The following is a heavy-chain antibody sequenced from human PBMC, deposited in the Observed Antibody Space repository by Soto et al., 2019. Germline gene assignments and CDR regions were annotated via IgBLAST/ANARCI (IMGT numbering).Heavy chain of an antibody. V-gene: IGHV4-31*03. D-gene: IGHD3-3*01. CDR3: ATISYDFWSGYDYYYYYGMDV. J-gene: IGHJ6*02. Sequence: SETLSLTCTVSGGSISSGGYYWSWIRQHPGKGLEWIGYIYYSGSTYYNPSLKSRVTISVDTSKNQFSLKLSSVTAADTAVYYCATISYDFWSGYDYYYYYGMDVWGQGTTVTVSS. CDR1: GGSISSGGYY. CDR2: IYYSGST.